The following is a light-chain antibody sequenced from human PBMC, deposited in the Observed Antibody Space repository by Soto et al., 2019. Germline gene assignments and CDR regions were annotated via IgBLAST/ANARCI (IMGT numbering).Light chain of an antibody. J-gene: IGLJ1*01. CDR3: GTWDSSLSTYV. V-gene: IGLV1-51*01. CDR1: SSNIGNNY. CDR2: DNN. Sequence: QSVLTQPPPVSAAPGQKVTISCSGSSSNIGNNYVSWYQQLPGTAPKPLIYDNNKRPSGIPDRFSGSKSGTSATLGITGLQTGDEADYYCGTWDSSLSTYVFGTGTKVTVL.